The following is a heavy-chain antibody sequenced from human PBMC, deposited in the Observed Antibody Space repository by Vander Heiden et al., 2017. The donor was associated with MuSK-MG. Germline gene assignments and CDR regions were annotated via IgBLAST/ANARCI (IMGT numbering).Heavy chain of an antibody. J-gene: IGHJ4*02. CDR3: ASRGEDSSGYLYYFDY. V-gene: IGHV1-69*01. D-gene: IGHD3-22*01. Sequence: QLQLVQSGAEVKKPGSSVKVSCKASGGTFSSYAISWVRQAPGQGLEWMGGIIPIFCTANYAQKFQGRVTITADESTSTAYMELSSLRSEDTAVYYCASRGEDSSGYLYYFDYWGQGTLVTVSS. CDR1: GGTFSSYA. CDR2: IIPIFCTA.